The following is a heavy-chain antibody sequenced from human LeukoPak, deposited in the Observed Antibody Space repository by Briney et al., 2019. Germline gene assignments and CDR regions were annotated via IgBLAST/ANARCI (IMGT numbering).Heavy chain of an antibody. Sequence: SVKVSCKASGGTFSSYAISWVRQAPGQGLEWMGGIIPIFGTANYAQKFQGRVTITADESTSTAYMELSSLRSEDTAVYYCARMYSSSWLFRDDAFDIWGQGSMVTVSS. CDR3: ARMYSSSWLFRDDAFDI. CDR2: IIPIFGTA. J-gene: IGHJ3*02. CDR1: GGTFSSYA. V-gene: IGHV1-69*01. D-gene: IGHD6-13*01.